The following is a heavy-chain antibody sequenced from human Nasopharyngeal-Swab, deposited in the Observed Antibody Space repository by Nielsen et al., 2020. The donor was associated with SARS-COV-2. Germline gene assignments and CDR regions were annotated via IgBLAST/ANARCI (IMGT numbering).Heavy chain of an antibody. CDR3: ARNMGYFHTSIWLDP. V-gene: IGHV5-51*01. Sequence: GGSLRLSCKGFGYDFFGYWIAWVRQKPGQGLEWLGIIYPDHSGTKYSPSFRGQVTFSVDKSISTAYLQWSNLEASDTAMYYCARNMGYFHTSIWLDPWGQGTLVTVSS. D-gene: IGHD2/OR15-2a*01. CDR2: IYPDHSGT. J-gene: IGHJ5*02. CDR1: GYDFFGYW.